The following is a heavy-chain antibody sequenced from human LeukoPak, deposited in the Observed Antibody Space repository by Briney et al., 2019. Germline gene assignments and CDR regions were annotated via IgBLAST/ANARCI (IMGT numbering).Heavy chain of an antibody. CDR3: ARDRAEVTTPGSHLDY. D-gene: IGHD1-1*01. CDR1: GGSISAYY. CDR2: LHYSGIT. Sequence: PSETLSLTCTVSGGSISAYYWSWIRQAPGKGLEWIGYLHYSGITNYNPSLKSRVTISVDTSKNQFSLKLGSVTAADTAIYYCARDRAEVTTPGSHLDYWGQGSLVTVSS. J-gene: IGHJ4*02. V-gene: IGHV4-59*13.